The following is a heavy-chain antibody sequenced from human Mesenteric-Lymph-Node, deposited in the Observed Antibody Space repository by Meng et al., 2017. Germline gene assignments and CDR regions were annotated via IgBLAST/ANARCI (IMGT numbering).Heavy chain of an antibody. D-gene: IGHD4-17*01. J-gene: IGHJ6*02. Sequence: GSLRLSCTVSGYSISSGYYWGWIRQPPGKGLEWIGSIYHSGSTYYNPSLKSRVTISVDTSKNQFSLKLSSVTAADTAVYYCARDVSPVHEYGDYDGYYYGMDVWGQGTTVTVSS. CDR1: GYSISSGYY. CDR2: IYHSGST. V-gene: IGHV4-38-2*02. CDR3: ARDVSPVHEYGDYDGYYYGMDV.